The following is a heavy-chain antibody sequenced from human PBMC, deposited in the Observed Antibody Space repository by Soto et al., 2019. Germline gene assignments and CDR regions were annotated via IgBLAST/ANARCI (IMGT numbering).Heavy chain of an antibody. D-gene: IGHD3-10*01. Sequence: PGGSLRLSCAASGFTFSSYEMNWVRQASGKGLEWVSSITSSSGHIYYADSVKGRFTISRDNARNSLYLQMNSLRAEDTAVYYCVRERGLSSFYGMDVWGQGTTVTVSS. CDR3: VRERGLSSFYGMDV. V-gene: IGHV3-21*01. J-gene: IGHJ6*02. CDR1: GFTFSSYE. CDR2: ITSSSGHI.